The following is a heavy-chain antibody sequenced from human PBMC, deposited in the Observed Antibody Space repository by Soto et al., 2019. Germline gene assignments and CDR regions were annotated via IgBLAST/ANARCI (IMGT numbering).Heavy chain of an antibody. D-gene: IGHD6-13*01. V-gene: IGHV3-33*01. CDR3: ARDGPEAGIFFEY. Sequence: QVQLVESGGGVVQPGKSLRLSCEASGFAFSSYGMHWVRQAPGKGLEWVAVIWYDGSNEHYADSVKGRFTISRDNSKNTLYLQMNSLRPEDTAVYYCARDGPEAGIFFEYWGQGTLVTVSS. CDR2: IWYDGSNE. J-gene: IGHJ4*02. CDR1: GFAFSSYG.